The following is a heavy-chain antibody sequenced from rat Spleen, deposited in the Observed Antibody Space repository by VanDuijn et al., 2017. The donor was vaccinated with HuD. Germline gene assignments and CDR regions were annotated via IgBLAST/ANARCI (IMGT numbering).Heavy chain of an antibody. CDR3: ARKAIRGFDY. D-gene: IGHD4-3*01. CDR2: ISYSGST. V-gene: IGHV3-4*01. Sequence: EIPLQESGPGLVKPSQSLSLTCSVTGYTITSGYDWSWIRKFPGNKMEWMGYISYSGSTNYNPSLKSRISITRDTSKNQFFLQLNSVITEDTATYYCARKAIRGFDYWGQGVMVTVSS. J-gene: IGHJ2*01. CDR1: GYTITSGY.